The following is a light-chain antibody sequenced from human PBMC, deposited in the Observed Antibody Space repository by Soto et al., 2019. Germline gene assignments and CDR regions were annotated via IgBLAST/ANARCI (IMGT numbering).Light chain of an antibody. Sequence: DIQMTQSPSTLSASVGDRVTITCRASQGISSYLAWYQQKPGKAPKLLIYAASTLQSGVPSRFSGSGSGTEFTLTISSLQPEDFATYYCQQLNSYPPWTFGQGTKVDI. J-gene: IGKJ1*01. CDR2: AAS. CDR1: QGISSY. CDR3: QQLNSYPPWT. V-gene: IGKV1-9*01.